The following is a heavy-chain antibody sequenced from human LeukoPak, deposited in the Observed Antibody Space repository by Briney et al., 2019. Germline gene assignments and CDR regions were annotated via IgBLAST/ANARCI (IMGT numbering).Heavy chain of an antibody. CDR3: ARGSYYGTGSYRAYYFDY. Sequence: PSETLSLTCAVSGGSISTYYWTWIRQPPGKGLEWIGSIYYSGSTNYNPSLESRVTMSVDTSGNQFSLKLNSVTAADTAVYSCARGSYYGTGSYRAYYFDYWGQGTLVTVSS. J-gene: IGHJ4*02. V-gene: IGHV4-59*01. D-gene: IGHD3-10*01. CDR1: GGSISTYY. CDR2: IYYSGST.